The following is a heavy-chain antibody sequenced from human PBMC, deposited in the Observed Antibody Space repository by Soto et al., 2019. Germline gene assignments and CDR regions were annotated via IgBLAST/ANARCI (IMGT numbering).Heavy chain of an antibody. J-gene: IGHJ6*02. Sequence: SETLSLTCTVSGGSISSGDYYWSWIRHPPGKGLEWIGYIYYSGSTYYNPSLKSRVTMSVDTSKNQFSLKLSSVTAADTAVYYSARDLVVPAARRGYYYYYGMDFWCQGTTVTVSS. V-gene: IGHV4-30-4*01. CDR1: GGSISSGDYY. D-gene: IGHD2-2*01. CDR2: IYYSGST. CDR3: ARDLVVPAARRGYYYYYGMDF.